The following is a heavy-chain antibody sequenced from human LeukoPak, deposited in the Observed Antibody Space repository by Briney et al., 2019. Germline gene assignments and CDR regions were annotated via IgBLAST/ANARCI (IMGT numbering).Heavy chain of an antibody. J-gene: IGHJ3*02. CDR3: AAYDYYDSSGYYVVAFDI. D-gene: IGHD3-22*01. Sequence: SVKVSCKASGFTFTSSAVQWVRQARGQRLEWIGWIVVGGGNTNYAQKFQERVTITRDMSTSTAYMELSSLRSEDTAVYYCAAYDYYDSSGYYVVAFDIWGQGTMVTVSS. CDR2: IVVGGGNT. V-gene: IGHV1-58*01. CDR1: GFTFTSSA.